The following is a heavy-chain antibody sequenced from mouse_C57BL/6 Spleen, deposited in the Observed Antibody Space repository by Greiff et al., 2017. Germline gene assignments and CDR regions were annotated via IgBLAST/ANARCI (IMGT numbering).Heavy chain of an antibody. CDR1: GYTFTSYW. Sequence: VQLQQSGAELVKPGASVKLSCKASGYTFTSYWMHWVKQRPGQGLEWIGMIHPNSGSTNYNEKFKSKATLTVDKSSSTAYMQLSSLTSEDSAVYYCAREITRRAYYFDYWGQGTTLTVSS. V-gene: IGHV1-64*01. J-gene: IGHJ2*01. CDR3: AREITRRAYYFDY. D-gene: IGHD1-1*01. CDR2: IHPNSGST.